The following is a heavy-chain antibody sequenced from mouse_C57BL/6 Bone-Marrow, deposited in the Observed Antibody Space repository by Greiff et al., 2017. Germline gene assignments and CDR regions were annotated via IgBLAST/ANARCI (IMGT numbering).Heavy chain of an antibody. Sequence: VQLQQPGAELVKPGASVKLSCKASGYTFTSYWMQWVKQRPGQGLEWIGEIDPSDSYTNYNPQFKGKATLTVDTSSSTAYMQLSSLTSEDSAVYYCATYYYGSSYDAYWGQGTLVTVSA. CDR2: IDPSDSYT. J-gene: IGHJ3*01. V-gene: IGHV1-50*01. D-gene: IGHD1-1*01. CDR3: ATYYYGSSYDAY. CDR1: GYTFTSYW.